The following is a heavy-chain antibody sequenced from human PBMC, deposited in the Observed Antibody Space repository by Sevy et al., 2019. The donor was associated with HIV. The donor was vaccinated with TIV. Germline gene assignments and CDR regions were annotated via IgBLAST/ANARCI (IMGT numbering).Heavy chain of an antibody. CDR1: GDSFSSYF. CDR3: ARSNWVTATNGFSKSYYFDY. J-gene: IGHJ4*02. D-gene: IGHD7-27*01. V-gene: IGHV4-4*07. Sequence: SETLSLTCTVSGDSFSSYFWAWIRQPAGKGLEWIGRINTSGSTNYNPSLKSRVTMSVDMSKSQFSLKVTSLTAADTAIYFCARSNWVTATNGFSKSYYFDYWGQGSLVTVSS. CDR2: INTSGST.